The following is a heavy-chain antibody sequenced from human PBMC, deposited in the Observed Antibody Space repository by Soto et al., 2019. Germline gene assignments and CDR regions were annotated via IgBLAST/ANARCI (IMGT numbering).Heavy chain of an antibody. D-gene: IGHD3-22*01. Sequence: GGSLRLSCAASGFTFSSYAMSWVRQAPGKGLEWVSAISGSGGSTYYADSVKGRSTISRDNSKNTLYLQMNSLRAEDTAVYYCAKDGTYYYDSSGSYFDYWGQGTLVTVSS. J-gene: IGHJ4*02. CDR1: GFTFSSYA. CDR3: AKDGTYYYDSSGSYFDY. V-gene: IGHV3-23*01. CDR2: ISGSGGST.